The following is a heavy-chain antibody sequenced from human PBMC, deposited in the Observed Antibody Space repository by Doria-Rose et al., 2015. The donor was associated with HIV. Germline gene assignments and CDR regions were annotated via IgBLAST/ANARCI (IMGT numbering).Heavy chain of an antibody. D-gene: IGHD3-3*01. V-gene: IGHV3-9*01. CDR3: AKAPIIGPKYYFYMDV. CDR2: ISWDSGAK. J-gene: IGHJ6*03. Sequence: VQLVQSGGGLVQPGRSLRLSCVGSGFSFESYAMHWVRLAPGKGLEWVAGISWDSGAKGNADSVECLFTISRDNAKKSVYLEMRSLRPEDTAFYYCAKAPIIGPKYYFYMDVWGKGTSVTVSS. CDR1: GFSFESYA.